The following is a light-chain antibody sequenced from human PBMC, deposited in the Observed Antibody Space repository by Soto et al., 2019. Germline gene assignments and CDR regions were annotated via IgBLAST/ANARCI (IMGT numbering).Light chain of an antibody. CDR3: LQTYTVPRT. CDR2: DAS. Sequence: DIQMTQSPSSLSASVGDRVTITCRASQSISTSLCWFQQKPGRAPKLLISDASTLQSGVPSRFSGVGFGTDFTLTISSLQPEDFAAYYCLQTYTVPRTFGQGTNLDIK. J-gene: IGKJ2*01. V-gene: IGKV1-39*01. CDR1: QSISTS.